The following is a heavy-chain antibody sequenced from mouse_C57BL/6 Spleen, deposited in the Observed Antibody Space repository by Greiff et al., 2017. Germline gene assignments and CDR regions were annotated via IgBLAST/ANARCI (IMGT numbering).Heavy chain of an antibody. V-gene: IGHV14-2*01. CDR3: APYITTVVATRAMDY. J-gene: IGHJ4*01. D-gene: IGHD1-1*01. CDR1: GFNIKDYY. CDR2: IDPEDGET. Sequence: EVQLQQSGAELVKPGASVKLSCTASGFNIKDYYMHWVKQRTEQGLEWIGRIDPEDGETTYAPKFQGKATITADTSSNTAYLQLSSLTSEDTAVYYCAPYITTVVATRAMDYWGQGTSVTVSS.